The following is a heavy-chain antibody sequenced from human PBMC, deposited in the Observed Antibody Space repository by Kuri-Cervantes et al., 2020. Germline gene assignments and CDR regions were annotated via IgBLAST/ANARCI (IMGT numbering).Heavy chain of an antibody. Sequence: SETLSLTCTVSGGSISSYYWSWIRQPAGKGLEWIGRIYTSGSTNYNPSLKSRVTISVDTSKNQFSLKLSSVTAADTAVYYCARELGVSGDYELDSWGQGTLVTVSS. CDR1: GGSISSYY. CDR2: IYTSGST. D-gene: IGHD2-21*02. CDR3: ARELGVSGDYELDS. J-gene: IGHJ4*02. V-gene: IGHV4-4*07.